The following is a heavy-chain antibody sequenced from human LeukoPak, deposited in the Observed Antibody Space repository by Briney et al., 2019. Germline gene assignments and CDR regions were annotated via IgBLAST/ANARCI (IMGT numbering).Heavy chain of an antibody. CDR2: ISYDGSNK. CDR3: ARGDSITMVRGVIDY. V-gene: IGHV3-30-3*01. J-gene: IGHJ4*02. D-gene: IGHD3-10*01. Sequence: GRSLRLSCAASGFTFSSYAMHWVRQAPGKGLEWVAVISYDGSNKYYADSVKGRFTISRDNSKNTLYLQMNSLRAEDTAVYYCARGDSITMVRGVIDYWGQGTLVTVSS. CDR1: GFTFSSYA.